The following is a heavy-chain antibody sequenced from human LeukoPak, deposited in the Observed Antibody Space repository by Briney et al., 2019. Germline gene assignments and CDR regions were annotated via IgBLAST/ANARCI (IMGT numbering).Heavy chain of an antibody. D-gene: IGHD3-9*01. CDR3: ARDVGGGILTGYYANWFDP. J-gene: IGHJ5*02. CDR1: GGSISSSSYY. CDR2: IYYSGST. Sequence: SETLSLTCTVSGGSISSSSYYWGWIRQPPGKGLEWIGSIYYSGSTYYNPSLKSRVTISVDTSKNQFSLKLSSVTAADTAVYYCARDVGGGILTGYYANWFDPWGQGTLVTVSS. V-gene: IGHV4-39*07.